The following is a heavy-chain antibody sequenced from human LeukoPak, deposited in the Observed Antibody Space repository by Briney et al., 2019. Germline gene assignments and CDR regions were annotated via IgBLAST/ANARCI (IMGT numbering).Heavy chain of an antibody. CDR2: INPNSGGT. Sequence: ASVKVSCKASGYTFTGYYMHWVRQAPGQGLEWMGWINPNSGGTNYAQKFQGRVTMTRDTSISTAYMELSRLRSDDTAVYYCARSLTYAYYYYYSMDVWGKGTTVTVSS. D-gene: IGHD4/OR15-4a*01. CDR3: ARSLTYAYYYYYSMDV. CDR1: GYTFTGYY. J-gene: IGHJ6*03. V-gene: IGHV1-2*02.